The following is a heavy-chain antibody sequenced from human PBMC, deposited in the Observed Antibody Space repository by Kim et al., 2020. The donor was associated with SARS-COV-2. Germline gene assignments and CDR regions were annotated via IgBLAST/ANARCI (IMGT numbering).Heavy chain of an antibody. Sequence: SETLSLTCAVYGGSFSGYYWSWIRQPPGKGLEWIGEINHSGSTNYNPSLKSRVTISVDTSKNQFSLKLSSVTAADTAVYYCARRITEGRGSPQNWFDPWGQGTLVTVSS. D-gene: IGHD3-10*01. V-gene: IGHV4-34*01. CDR1: GGSFSGYY. CDR2: INHSGST. J-gene: IGHJ5*02. CDR3: ARRITEGRGSPQNWFDP.